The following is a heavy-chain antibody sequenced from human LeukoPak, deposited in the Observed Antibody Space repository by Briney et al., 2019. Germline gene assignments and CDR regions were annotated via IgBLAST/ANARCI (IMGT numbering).Heavy chain of an antibody. V-gene: IGHV4-59*01. Sequence: SETLPLTCTVSGGSISYYYWSWIRQPPGKGLEWIGYIYYSGSTNYNPSLKSRVTISLDTSKIQFSLMLSSVTAADTAVYFCARGTQTDFDYWGQGILVTVSS. D-gene: IGHD1-14*01. CDR2: IYYSGST. J-gene: IGHJ4*02. CDR1: GGSISYYY. CDR3: ARGTQTDFDY.